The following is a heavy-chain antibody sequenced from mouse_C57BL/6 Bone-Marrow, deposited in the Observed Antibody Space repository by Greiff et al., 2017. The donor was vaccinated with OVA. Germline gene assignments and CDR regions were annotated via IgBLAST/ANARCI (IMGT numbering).Heavy chain of an antibody. CDR1: GYTFTSYW. Sequence: QVQLQQPGAELVKPGASVKMSCKASGYTFTSYWITWVKQRPGQGLEWIGDIYPGSGSTNYNEKFKSKATLTVDTSSSTAYMQLSSLTSEDSAVYYCARKGNYGSGYWYFDVWGTGTTVTVSA. CDR3: ARKGNYGSGYWYFDV. V-gene: IGHV1-55*01. CDR2: IYPGSGST. D-gene: IGHD1-1*01. J-gene: IGHJ1*03.